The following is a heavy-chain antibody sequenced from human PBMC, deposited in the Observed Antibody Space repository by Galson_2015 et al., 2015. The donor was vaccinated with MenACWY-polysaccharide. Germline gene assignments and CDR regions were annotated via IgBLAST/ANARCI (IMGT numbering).Heavy chain of an antibody. V-gene: IGHV1-8*01. Sequence: SVKVSCKASGYSFSRYDINWVRQTPGQGLEWMGWMNPNSGNTGYAQKFQGRVTMTRNTSISIAYMELSSLRSEDTAVYYCARGGKYYYDSSGYLNWFDPWGQGTLVTVSS. CDR1: GYSFSRYD. J-gene: IGHJ5*02. CDR2: MNPNSGNT. D-gene: IGHD3-22*01. CDR3: ARGGKYYYDSSGYLNWFDP.